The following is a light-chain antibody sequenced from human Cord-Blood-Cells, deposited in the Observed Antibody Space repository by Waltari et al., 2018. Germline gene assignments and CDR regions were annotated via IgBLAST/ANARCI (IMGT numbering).Light chain of an antibody. CDR1: SRAVGGHNS. J-gene: IGLJ3*02. Sequence: QSALTQPRSVSGSPGQSVTTSCTGTSRAVGGHNSVSWYQQHPGKAPKLMIYDVSKRPSGVPDRFSGSKSGNTASLTISGLQAEDEADYYCCSYAGSYTWVFGGGTKLTVL. CDR2: DVS. CDR3: CSYAGSYTWV. V-gene: IGLV2-11*01.